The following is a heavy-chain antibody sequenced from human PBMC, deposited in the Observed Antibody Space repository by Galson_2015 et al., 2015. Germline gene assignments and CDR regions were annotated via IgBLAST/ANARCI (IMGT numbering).Heavy chain of an antibody. J-gene: IGHJ3*02. V-gene: IGHV1-3*01. CDR1: GYTFTTYT. CDR3: AREGLDALDI. CDR2: INAGNGYT. Sequence: SVKVSCRASGYTFTTYTILWVRQAPGQGLEWMGWINAGNGYTKYSQKFQGRVTITRDTSASTAYMELSSLRSEDTAVYYCAREGLDALDIWGQGTMVTVSS.